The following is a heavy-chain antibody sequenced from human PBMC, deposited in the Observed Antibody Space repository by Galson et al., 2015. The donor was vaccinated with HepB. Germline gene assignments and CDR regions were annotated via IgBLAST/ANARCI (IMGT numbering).Heavy chain of an antibody. CDR1: GGTFSSYA. J-gene: IGHJ6*03. CDR3: ARDLRDGGGYYYYMDV. CDR2: IIPIFGTA. Sequence: SVKVSCKASGGTFSSYAISWVRQAPGQGLEWMGGIIPIFGTANYAQKFQGRVTITADESTSTAYMELSSLRSEDTAVYYCARDLRDGGGYYYYMDVWGKGTTVTVSS. D-gene: IGHD3-10*01. V-gene: IGHV1-69*13.